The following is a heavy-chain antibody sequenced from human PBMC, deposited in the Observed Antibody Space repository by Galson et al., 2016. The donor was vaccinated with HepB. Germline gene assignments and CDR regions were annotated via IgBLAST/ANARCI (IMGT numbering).Heavy chain of an antibody. Sequence: SLRLSCAASGFSVTTTYMNWVRRAPGKGLDWVSIIYSGGGSFYADAVKGRFTISRDNSKSTVYLQMNSLRAEDTAVYYCAKDNFDWSYYYYGMDVWGQGTTVTVSS. J-gene: IGHJ6*02. CDR3: AKDNFDWSYYYYGMDV. CDR1: GFSVTTTY. D-gene: IGHD3-9*01. CDR2: IYSGGGS. V-gene: IGHV3-53*05.